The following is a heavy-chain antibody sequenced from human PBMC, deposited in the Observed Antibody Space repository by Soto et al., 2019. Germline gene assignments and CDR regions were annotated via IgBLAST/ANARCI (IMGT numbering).Heavy chain of an antibody. CDR2: ISYDESKK. J-gene: IGHJ6*02. CDR1: RFTFSSYG. Sequence: VQLVESGGNVVQPGRSLRLSCAVSRFTFSSYGMHWVRQAPGKGLEWVAFISYDESKKYYADSVKGRFTISRDNSKNTLSLQMTSLRPDVSGVYYFATRLYTKISCLYGLEIWGQGTRGTVSS. CDR3: ATRLYTKISCLYGLEI. V-gene: IGHV3-30*03. D-gene: IGHD3-10*01.